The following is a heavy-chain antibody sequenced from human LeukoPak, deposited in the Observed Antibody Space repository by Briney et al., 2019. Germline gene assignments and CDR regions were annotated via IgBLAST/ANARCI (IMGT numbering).Heavy chain of an antibody. CDR2: ISGSGGST. CDR3: AKSYSSGWYYFDY. V-gene: IGHV3-23*01. D-gene: IGHD6-19*01. Sequence: RTGGSLRLSCAASGFTFSSYAMSWVRQAPGKGLEWVSAISGSGGSTYYADSVKGRFTISRDNSKNTLYLQMNSLRAEDTAVYYCAKSYSSGWYYFDYWGQGTLVTVSS. CDR1: GFTFSSYA. J-gene: IGHJ4*02.